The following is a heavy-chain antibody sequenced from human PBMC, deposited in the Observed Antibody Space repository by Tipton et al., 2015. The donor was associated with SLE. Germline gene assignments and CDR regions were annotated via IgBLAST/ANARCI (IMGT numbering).Heavy chain of an antibody. V-gene: IGHV3-53*01. CDR2: MYSDSTT. J-gene: IGHJ4*02. D-gene: IGHD3-22*01. Sequence: SLRLSCAASGFIVSSNYMSWVRQAPGKGLEWVSIMYSDSTTFYGDSVKGRFIGSRDTLKNTLFLQMSSLRAEDTAIYYCAGGDYHDSSGYYYDYWGQGTLVTVSS. CDR3: AGGDYHDSSGYYYDY. CDR1: GFIVSSNY.